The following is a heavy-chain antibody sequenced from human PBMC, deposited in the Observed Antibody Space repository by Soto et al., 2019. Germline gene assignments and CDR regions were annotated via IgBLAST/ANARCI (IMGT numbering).Heavy chain of an antibody. CDR1: GFTFSHYG. CDR3: VRGGNVAGAFDI. V-gene: IGHV3-33*01. Sequence: QVQLVESGGGVVQPGRSLRLSCAASGFTFSHYGMHWVRQAPGKGLEWVAVIWDDGIKKFYPDSVRGRFTISRDNSENKLFLQMNSLTAEDTAIYYCVRGGNVAGAFDIWGQGTMVTVSS. CDR2: IWDDGIKK. J-gene: IGHJ3*02. D-gene: IGHD3-16*01.